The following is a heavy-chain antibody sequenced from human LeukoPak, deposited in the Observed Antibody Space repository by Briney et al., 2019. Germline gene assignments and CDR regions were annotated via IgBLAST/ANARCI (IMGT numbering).Heavy chain of an antibody. J-gene: IGHJ6*02. Sequence: SVKVSCKASGGTFSSYAISWVRQAPGQGLEWMGGIIPIFGTANYAQKFQGRVTITADESTSTAYMELSSLRSEDTAVYYCARDRPNYYYGMDVWGQGTTVTVSS. CDR1: GGTFSSYA. CDR3: ARDRPNYYYGMDV. CDR2: IIPIFGTA. V-gene: IGHV1-69*13.